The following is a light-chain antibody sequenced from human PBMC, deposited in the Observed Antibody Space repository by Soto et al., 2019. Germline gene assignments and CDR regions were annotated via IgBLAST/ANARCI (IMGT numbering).Light chain of an antibody. CDR1: QNIHNH. CDR2: GAS. J-gene: IGKJ5*01. CDR3: QQYYNWPPIT. Sequence: DKLMSQSPATLSVSPGERVTLSCRASQNIHNHMSWFLQKPGQAPGLLIYGASTRATGIPARFSGSGSGTEFTLTISSLQSEDFAVYYCQQYYNWPPITFGQGTRLEIK. V-gene: IGKV3-15*01.